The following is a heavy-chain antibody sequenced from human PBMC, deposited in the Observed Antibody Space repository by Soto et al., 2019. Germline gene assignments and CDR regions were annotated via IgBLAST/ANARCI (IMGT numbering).Heavy chain of an antibody. Sequence: GASVKVSCKASGGTFGSYAISWVRQAPGQGLEWMGGIIPIFGTANYAQKFQGRVTITADESTSTAYMELSSLRSEDTAVYYCARGGYYDSSGYRSDFDYWGQGTLVTVSS. V-gene: IGHV1-69*13. D-gene: IGHD3-22*01. CDR1: GGTFGSYA. CDR3: ARGGYYDSSGYRSDFDY. J-gene: IGHJ4*02. CDR2: IIPIFGTA.